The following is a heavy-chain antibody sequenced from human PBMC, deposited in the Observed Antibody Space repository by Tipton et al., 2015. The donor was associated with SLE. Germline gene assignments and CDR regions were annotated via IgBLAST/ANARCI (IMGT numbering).Heavy chain of an antibody. J-gene: IGHJ6*02. CDR2: IYYSGST. D-gene: IGHD6-13*01. V-gene: IGHV4-59*11. CDR1: GYSISSSHY. Sequence: TLSLTCAVSGYSISSSHYWSWIRQPPGKGLEWIGYIYYSGSTNYNPPLKSRVTISVDTSKNQFSLKLSSVTAADTAVYYCAREERIAAAGRLYYYYAMDVWGQGTTVTVSS. CDR3: AREERIAAAGRLYYYYAMDV.